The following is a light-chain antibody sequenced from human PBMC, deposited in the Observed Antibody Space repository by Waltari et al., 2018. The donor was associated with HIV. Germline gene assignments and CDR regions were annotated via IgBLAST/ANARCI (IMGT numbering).Light chain of an antibody. CDR2: KAS. CDR1: QSIGLW. CDR3: QEYNTYTGT. J-gene: IGKJ1*01. Sequence: DIQMTQSPSTLSASVGDRVTITCRASQSIGLWLAWYQQKPGKAPKILIYKASSLHTGVPSRFSGSGSGTEFTLTISSLQPFDFATYYCQEYNTYTGTFGQGTKVEVK. V-gene: IGKV1-5*03.